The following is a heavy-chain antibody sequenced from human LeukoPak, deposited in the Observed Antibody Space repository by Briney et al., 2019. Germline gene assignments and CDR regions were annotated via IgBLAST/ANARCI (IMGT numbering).Heavy chain of an antibody. J-gene: IGHJ4*02. CDR1: GYTFTGYY. CDR3: ARANFLYCSSSTCLFDY. D-gene: IGHD2-2*01. V-gene: IGHV1-2*02. CDR2: ISHNDSNK. Sequence: TSVKVSCKASGYTFTGYYMHWVRQAPGQGLEWMGCISHNDSNKYYAHTVQGRFTISRDTSISTAHMEVSRLRSDDTAVYYCARANFLYCSSSTCLFDYWGQGTLVTVSS.